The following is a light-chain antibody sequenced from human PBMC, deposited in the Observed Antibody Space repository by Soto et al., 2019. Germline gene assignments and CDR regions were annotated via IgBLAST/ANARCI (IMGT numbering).Light chain of an antibody. J-gene: IGKJ4*01. Sequence: DIQMTQSPSSLSASVGDRVTITCRASQTISSYLNWYQQKPGKAPKLLIYAASSLQSGVPPRCSGSGPGADFPLTISSLQPEDFAVYYCHQSNSLPLTFGGGTKVEI. CDR3: HQSNSLPLT. CDR1: QTISSY. CDR2: AAS. V-gene: IGKV1-39*01.